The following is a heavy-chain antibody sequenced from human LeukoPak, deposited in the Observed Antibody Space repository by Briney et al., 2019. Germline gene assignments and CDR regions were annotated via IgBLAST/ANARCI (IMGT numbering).Heavy chain of an antibody. V-gene: IGHV3-64D*06. CDR3: VKDIGYGGYVFDY. J-gene: IGHJ4*02. CDR1: GFTFSSNA. D-gene: IGHD4-17*01. Sequence: PGGSLRLSCSASGFTFSSNAMHWVRQAPGKGLEYVSAISSNGGSTYYADSVKGRFTISRDNSKNTLYLQMSSLRAEDTAVYYCVKDIGYGGYVFDYWGQGTLVTVSS. CDR2: ISSNGGST.